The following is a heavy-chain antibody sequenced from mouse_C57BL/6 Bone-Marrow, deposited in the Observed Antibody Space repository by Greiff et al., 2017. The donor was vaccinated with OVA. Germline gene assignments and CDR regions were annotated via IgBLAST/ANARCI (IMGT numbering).Heavy chain of an antibody. Sequence: EVQRVESGGGLVQPGGSLSLSCAASGFTFTDYYMSWVRQPPGKALEWLGFIRNKANGYTTEYSASVKGRFTISRDNSQSILYLQMNALRAEDSATYYCARLTEYFDYWGQGTTLTVSS. CDR3: ARLTEYFDY. D-gene: IGHD4-1*01. CDR2: IRNKANGYTT. CDR1: GFTFTDYY. V-gene: IGHV7-3*01. J-gene: IGHJ2*01.